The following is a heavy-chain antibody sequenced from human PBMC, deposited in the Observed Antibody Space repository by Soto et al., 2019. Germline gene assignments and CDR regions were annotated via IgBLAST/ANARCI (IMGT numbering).Heavy chain of an antibody. Sequence: GSLRLSCAASGFTFSSYAMSWVRQAPGKGLEWVSAISGSGGSTYYADSVKGRFTISRDNSKNTLYLQMNSLRAEDTAVYYCAKESIRSLSVAGSASFWGQGTLVTVSS. CDR3: AKESIRSLSVAGSASF. V-gene: IGHV3-23*01. CDR2: ISGSGGST. J-gene: IGHJ4*02. D-gene: IGHD6-19*01. CDR1: GFTFSSYA.